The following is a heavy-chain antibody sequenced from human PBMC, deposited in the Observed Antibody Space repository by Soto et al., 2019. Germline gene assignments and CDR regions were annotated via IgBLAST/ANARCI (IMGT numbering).Heavy chain of an antibody. CDR3: ARPGSEQLVYYYYYGMDV. D-gene: IGHD6-6*01. CDR1: GFTFSSYA. J-gene: IGHJ6*02. V-gene: IGHV3-30-3*01. Sequence: PGGSLRLSCAASGFTFSSYAMHWVRQAPGKGLEWVAVISYDGSNKYYADSVKGRFTISRDNSKNTLYLQMNSLRAEDTAVYYCARPGSEQLVYYYYYGMDVWGQGTTVTVSS. CDR2: ISYDGSNK.